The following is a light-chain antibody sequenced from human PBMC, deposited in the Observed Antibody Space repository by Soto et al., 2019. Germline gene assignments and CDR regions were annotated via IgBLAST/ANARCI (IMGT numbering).Light chain of an antibody. CDR3: SSYTSSSTRV. J-gene: IGLJ2*01. Sequence: QSALTQPASVSGSPGQSITICCTGTSSDVGGYNYVSWYQQHPGKVPKLMIYDVSNRSSGVSNRFSGSKSGNTASLTISGLQAEDEADYYCSSYTSSSTRVFGGGTKLTVL. CDR2: DVS. CDR1: SSDVGGYNY. V-gene: IGLV2-14*01.